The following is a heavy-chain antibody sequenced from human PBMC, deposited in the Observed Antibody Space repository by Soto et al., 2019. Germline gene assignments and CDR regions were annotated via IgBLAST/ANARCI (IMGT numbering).Heavy chain of an antibody. D-gene: IGHD2-2*01. CDR2: IYYSGST. CDR1: GGPVSSGSYY. CDR3: AREGQYQLLSRNHYYYYYMDV. Sequence: SETLSLTCTVSGGPVSSGSYYWSWIRQPPGKGLEWIGYIYYSGSTNYNPSLKSRVTISVDTSKNQFSLKLSSVTAADTAVYYCAREGQYQLLSRNHYYYYYMDVWGKGTTVTVSS. J-gene: IGHJ6*03. V-gene: IGHV4-61*01.